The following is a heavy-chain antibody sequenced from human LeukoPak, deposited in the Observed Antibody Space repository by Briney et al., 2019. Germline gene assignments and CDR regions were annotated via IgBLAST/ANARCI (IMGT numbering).Heavy chain of an antibody. Sequence: PSESLSLTCAVYGGSFSSYYWSWVRQPPGKGLEWIGEINHSGSTNYNPSLTSRVTISVDTSKNQFSLKLSSVTAADSAVYYCASRMGSGFDYWGQGTLVTVSS. D-gene: IGHD6-19*01. CDR2: INHSGST. CDR1: GGSFSSYY. V-gene: IGHV4-34*01. J-gene: IGHJ4*02. CDR3: ASRMGSGFDY.